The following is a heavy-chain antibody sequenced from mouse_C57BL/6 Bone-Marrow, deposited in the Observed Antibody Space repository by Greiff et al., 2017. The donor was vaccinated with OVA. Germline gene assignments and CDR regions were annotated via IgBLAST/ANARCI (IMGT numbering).Heavy chain of an antibody. Sequence: QVQLKESGAELARPGASVKLSCKASGYTFTSYGISWVKQRTGQGLEWIGEIYPRSGNAYYNEKFKGKATLTADKSSSTAYMELRSLTSEDSAVYFCARDYDYGRIFDDWGQGTTLTVSS. CDR1: GYTFTSYG. CDR2: IYPRSGNA. CDR3: ARDYDYGRIFDD. J-gene: IGHJ2*01. D-gene: IGHD2-4*01. V-gene: IGHV1-81*01.